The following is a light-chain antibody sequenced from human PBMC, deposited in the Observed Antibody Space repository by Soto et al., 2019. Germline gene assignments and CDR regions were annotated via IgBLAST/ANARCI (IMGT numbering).Light chain of an antibody. V-gene: IGKV1-27*01. CDR3: QKCKTAPFT. CDR2: AAS. Sequence: DIQMTQSPSSLSAFLGDRVTITCRASQDISNFLAWYQQKPGKVPKLLIYAASTLQSGVPARFSGSGSGTDFTLTISSLQPEDVATYYCQKCKTAPFTFGGGTKVDI. J-gene: IGKJ4*02. CDR1: QDISNF.